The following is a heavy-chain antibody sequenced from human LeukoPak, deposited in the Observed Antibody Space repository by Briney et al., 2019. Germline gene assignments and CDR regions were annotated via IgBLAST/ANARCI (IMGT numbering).Heavy chain of an antibody. Sequence: GGSLTLSCTVSGFTVSSNSMSWVRQAPGKGLEGVSFIYSDNTHYSDSVKGRFTISSDNSNNTLYLQMNSLRAEDTAVYYCARRAGAYSHPYDYWGQGTLVTVSS. J-gene: IGHJ4*02. V-gene: IGHV3-53*01. D-gene: IGHD4/OR15-4a*01. CDR2: IYSDNT. CDR3: ARRAGAYSHPYDY. CDR1: GFTVSSNS.